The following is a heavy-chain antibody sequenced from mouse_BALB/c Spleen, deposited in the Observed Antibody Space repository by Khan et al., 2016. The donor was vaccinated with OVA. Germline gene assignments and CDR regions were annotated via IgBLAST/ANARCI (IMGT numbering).Heavy chain of an antibody. CDR2: INTYTGEP. CDR3: ASGGYWYFDV. CDR1: GYTFTNYG. Sequence: QIQLVQSGPELKKPGETVKISCKASGYTFTNYGMNWVKQAPGKGLKWMGWINTYTGEPTYADDFKGRFAFSLETSASTAYLQIINLKNEDTASYFCASGGYWYFDVWGAGTTVTVSS. D-gene: IGHD1-1*02. V-gene: IGHV9-3-1*01. J-gene: IGHJ1*01.